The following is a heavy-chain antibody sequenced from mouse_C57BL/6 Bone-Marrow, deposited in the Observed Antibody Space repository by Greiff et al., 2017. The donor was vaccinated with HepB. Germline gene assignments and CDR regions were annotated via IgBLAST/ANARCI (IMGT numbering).Heavy chain of an antibody. CDR1: GYTFTSYD. J-gene: IGHJ1*03. CDR3: ARDGITTVVAHWYFDV. D-gene: IGHD1-1*01. Sequence: VQGVESGPELVKPGASVKLSCKASGYTFTSYDINWVKQRPGQGLEWIGWIYPRDGSTKYNEKFKGKATLTVDTSSSTAYMELHSLTSEDSAVYFCARDGITTVVAHWYFDVWGTGTTVTVAS. V-gene: IGHV1-85*01. CDR2: IYPRDGST.